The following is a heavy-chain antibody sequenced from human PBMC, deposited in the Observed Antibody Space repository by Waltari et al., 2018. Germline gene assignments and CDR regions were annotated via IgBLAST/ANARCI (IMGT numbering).Heavy chain of an antibody. V-gene: IGHV4-39*07. Sequence: QFQLQESGPGLVRPSETLSLACTVSGDSISRSSSYWAWIRQPPGKGLEWIGTIYSSGSTSYNSSLKSRVTISIDTSKNQFSLMLSSVTAADTAVYYCAKRENFNFWRDAFDLWGQGTMVTVSS. D-gene: IGHD3-3*01. J-gene: IGHJ3*01. CDR2: IYSSGST. CDR1: GDSISRSSSY. CDR3: AKRENFNFWRDAFDL.